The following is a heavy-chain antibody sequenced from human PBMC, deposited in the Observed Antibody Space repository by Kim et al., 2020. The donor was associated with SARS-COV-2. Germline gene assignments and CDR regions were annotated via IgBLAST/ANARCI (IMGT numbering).Heavy chain of an antibody. CDR3: ARICSSGWYDDY. J-gene: IGHJ4*02. CDR1: GYTFTSYA. D-gene: IGHD6-19*01. V-gene: IGHV1-3*01. Sequence: ASVKVSCKASGYTFTSYAMHWVRQAPGQRLEWMGWINAGNGNTKYSQKFQGRVTITRDTSASTAYMELSSLRSEDTAVYYCARICSSGWYDDYWGQGTLVTVSS. CDR2: INAGNGNT.